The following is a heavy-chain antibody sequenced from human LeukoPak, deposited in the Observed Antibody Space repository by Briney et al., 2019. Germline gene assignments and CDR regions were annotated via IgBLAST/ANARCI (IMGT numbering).Heavy chain of an antibody. CDR2: IIGSGADT. V-gene: IGHV3-23*01. CDR1: GFTFSSYV. D-gene: IGHD5-12*01. CDR3: AKVRATAYYYYYGMDV. Sequence: PGGSLRVSCAASGFTFSSYVMSWVRQAPGKGLEWVSAIIGSGADTYYADSVKGRFTISRDNSKNTLYLQMNSLRAEDTAVYYCAKVRATAYYYYYGMDVWGQGTTVTVSS. J-gene: IGHJ6*02.